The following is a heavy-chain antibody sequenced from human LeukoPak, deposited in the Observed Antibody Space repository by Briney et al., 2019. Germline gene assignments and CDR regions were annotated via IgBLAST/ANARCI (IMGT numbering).Heavy chain of an antibody. CDR1: GYTFTSYD. D-gene: IGHD2-2*01. Sequence: ASVKVSCKASGYTFTSYDINWVLQATGQGLEWMGWMNPNSGNTGYAQKFRGRVTITRNTSISTAYMELSSLRSEDTAVYYCARVGSSTSYYYYMDVWGKGTTVTVSS. CDR2: MNPNSGNT. V-gene: IGHV1-8*03. J-gene: IGHJ6*03. CDR3: ARVGSSTSYYYYMDV.